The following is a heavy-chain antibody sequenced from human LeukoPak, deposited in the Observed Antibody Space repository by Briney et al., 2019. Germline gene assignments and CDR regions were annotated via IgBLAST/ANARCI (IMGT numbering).Heavy chain of an antibody. CDR3: ASSSTAMVTPFDY. Sequence: PSETLSLTCTVSGGSISSSYYWGWIRQPPGKGLEWIGSIYYSGSTYYNPSLKSRVTISVDTSKNQFSLKLSSVTAADTAVYYCASSSTAMVTPFDYWGQGTLVTVSS. D-gene: IGHD5-18*01. CDR1: GGSISSSYY. V-gene: IGHV4-39*01. J-gene: IGHJ4*02. CDR2: IYYSGST.